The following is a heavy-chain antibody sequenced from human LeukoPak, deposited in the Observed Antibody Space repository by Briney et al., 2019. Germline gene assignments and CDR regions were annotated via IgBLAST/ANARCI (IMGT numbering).Heavy chain of an antibody. CDR1: GGSIIGSY. V-gene: IGHV4-59*01. CDR2: IYNTVDV. J-gene: IGHJ4*02. CDR3: ARSRNYDSTGYNPTYYFDS. Sequence: PSETLSLTCTASGGSIIGSYWTWIRQSPGGGLEYIGYIYNTVDVNYSPSLKSRVTISIDMSRSQFSLRLKSVTAADTAIYYCARSRNYDSTGYNPTYYFDSWGQGALVTVSS. D-gene: IGHD3-22*01.